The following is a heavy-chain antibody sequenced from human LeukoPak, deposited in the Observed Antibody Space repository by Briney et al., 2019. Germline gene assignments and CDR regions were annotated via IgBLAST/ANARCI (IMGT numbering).Heavy chain of an antibody. J-gene: IGHJ6*02. V-gene: IGHV3-73*01. CDR3: ARHDSSGSYLASAYGMDV. CDR2: IRSKANSYAT. CDR1: GFTFSGSA. D-gene: IGHD1-26*01. Sequence: GGSLRLSCAASGFTFSGSAMHWVRQASGKGLEWVGRIRSKANSYATAYAASVKGRFTISRDDSRNTAYLQMNSLKTEDTAVYYCARHDSSGSYLASAYGMDVWGQGTLVTVSS.